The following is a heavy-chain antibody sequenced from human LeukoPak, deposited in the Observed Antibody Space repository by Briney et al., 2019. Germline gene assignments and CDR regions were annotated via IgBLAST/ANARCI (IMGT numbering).Heavy chain of an antibody. Sequence: SETLSLTCTVSGGSISSSTYYWGWIRQPPGKGLEWIGNIFYSGSTYNHPSLKSRVTISVDTSKNQFSLKLSSVTAADTAVYYCARLGPGYSSTWSNDAFAIWGQGTVVTVSS. CDR1: GGSISSSTYY. CDR3: ARLGPGYSSTWSNDAFAI. J-gene: IGHJ3*02. CDR2: IFYSGST. D-gene: IGHD6-13*01. V-gene: IGHV4-39*01.